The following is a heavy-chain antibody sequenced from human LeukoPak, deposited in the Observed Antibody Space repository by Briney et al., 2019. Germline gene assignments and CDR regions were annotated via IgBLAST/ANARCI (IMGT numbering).Heavy chain of an antibody. CDR3: ARDFKPDDYGDYAGYMDV. J-gene: IGHJ6*03. CDR2: INPNSGST. Sequence: ASVKVSCKASGYTFTGYYMHWVRQAPGQGLEWMGWINPNSGSTNYAQKFQGRVTMTRDTSISTAYMELSRLRSDDTAVYYCARDFKPDDYGDYAGYMDVWGKGTTVTISS. CDR1: GYTFTGYY. D-gene: IGHD4-17*01. V-gene: IGHV1-2*02.